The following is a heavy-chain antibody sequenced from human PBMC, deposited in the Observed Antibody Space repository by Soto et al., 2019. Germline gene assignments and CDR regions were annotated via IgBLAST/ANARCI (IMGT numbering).Heavy chain of an antibody. Sequence: GASVKVSCKASGFSFTGYYKHWLRQAPGQGLEWMGWINAHSGGTEYAQKFQGRVTLTRDTSIATAYLTLTSLTSEDTALYYCAKDLTRQLAYWLDPWGQVTQVTVSS. V-gene: IGHV1-2*02. CDR1: GFSFTGYY. D-gene: IGHD6-6*01. J-gene: IGHJ5*02. CDR3: AKDLTRQLAYWLDP. CDR2: INAHSGGT.